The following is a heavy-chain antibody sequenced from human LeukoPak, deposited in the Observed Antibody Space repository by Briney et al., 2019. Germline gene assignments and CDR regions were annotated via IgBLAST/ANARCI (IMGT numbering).Heavy chain of an antibody. J-gene: IGHJ5*02. CDR1: GFTVSSNY. V-gene: IGHV3-30*02. CDR3: AKDSDYDFWSGYSPNWFDP. D-gene: IGHD3-3*01. CDR2: IRYDGSNK. Sequence: GGSLRLSCAASGFTVSSNYMSWVRQAPGKGLEWVAFIRYDGSNKYYADSVKGRFTISRDNSKNTLYLQMNSLRAEDTAVYYCAKDSDYDFWSGYSPNWFDPWGQGTLVTVSS.